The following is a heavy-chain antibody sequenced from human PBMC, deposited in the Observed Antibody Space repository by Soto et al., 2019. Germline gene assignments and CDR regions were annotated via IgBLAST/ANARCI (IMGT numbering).Heavy chain of an antibody. CDR1: GYSCTSYW. CDR3: ARFGHPQRKDYYGMDV. J-gene: IGHJ6*02. CDR2: IYPGDSDT. V-gene: IGHV5-51*01. Sequence: EVQLVQAGAEVKKPGESLKISCKGSGYSCTSYWIGCVRQMPGKGLEWMGIIYPGDSDTRYSPSFQVQVTISADKSISTAYLQWSSLKASDTAMYYCARFGHPQRKDYYGMDVWGQGTTVTVSS. D-gene: IGHD2-2*01.